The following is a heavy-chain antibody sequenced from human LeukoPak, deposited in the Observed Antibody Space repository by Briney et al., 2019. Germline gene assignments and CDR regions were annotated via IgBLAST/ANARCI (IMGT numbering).Heavy chain of an antibody. Sequence: PSETLSLTCTVSGGSISSYYWSWIRQPPGKGLEWIGEINHSGSTNYNPSLKSRVTISVDTSKNQFSLKLSSVTAADTAVYYCASGSGDYGDSFDYWGQGTLVTVSS. D-gene: IGHD4-17*01. V-gene: IGHV4-34*01. CDR3: ASGSGDYGDSFDY. J-gene: IGHJ4*02. CDR1: GGSISSYY. CDR2: INHSGST.